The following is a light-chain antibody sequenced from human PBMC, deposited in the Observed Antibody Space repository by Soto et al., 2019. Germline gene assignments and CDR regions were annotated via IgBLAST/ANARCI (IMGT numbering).Light chain of an antibody. CDR1: SSDVGSFNF. V-gene: IGLV2-23*02. Sequence: QSALTQPASVSGSPGQSITISCTRTSSDVGSFNFVSWYQQHPGKAPKVMIYEVTKRPSGVSDRFSGSKSGNTASLTISGLQAEDEADYYCCSDAGSSTYVFGTGTKVTVL. CDR2: EVT. J-gene: IGLJ1*01. CDR3: CSDAGSSTYV.